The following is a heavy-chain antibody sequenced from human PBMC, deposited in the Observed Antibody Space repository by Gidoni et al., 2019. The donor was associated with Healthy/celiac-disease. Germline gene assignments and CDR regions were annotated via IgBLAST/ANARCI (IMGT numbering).Heavy chain of an antibody. D-gene: IGHD6-6*01. CDR2: INHSGST. CDR1: GGSFSGYY. J-gene: IGHJ4*02. CDR3: ARGGGASRIAARTFDY. Sequence: QVQLQQWGAGLLKPSETLSLTCAVYGGSFSGYYWCWIRQPPGKGLEWIGEINHSGSTNYNPSLKSRVTISGDTSKNQFSLKLSSVTAADTAVYYCARGGGASRIAARTFDYWGQGTLVTVSS. V-gene: IGHV4-34*01.